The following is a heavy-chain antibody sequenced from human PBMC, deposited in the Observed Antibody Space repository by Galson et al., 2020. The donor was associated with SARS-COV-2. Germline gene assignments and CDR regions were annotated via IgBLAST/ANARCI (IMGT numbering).Heavy chain of an antibody. Sequence: ASETLSLTCTVSGGSISSGGYYWSWIRQHPGKGLEWIGYIYYSGSPYYTPSLKSRVTISVDTSKNQFSLKLSSVTAADTAVYYCARDSPGADGMDVWGQGTTVTVSS. CDR3: ARDSPGADGMDV. CDR1: GGSISSGGYY. J-gene: IGHJ6*02. V-gene: IGHV4-31*03. CDR2: IYYSGSP.